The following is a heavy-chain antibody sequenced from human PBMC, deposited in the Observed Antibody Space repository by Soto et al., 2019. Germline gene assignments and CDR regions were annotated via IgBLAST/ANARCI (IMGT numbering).Heavy chain of an antibody. D-gene: IGHD6-6*01. J-gene: IGHJ5*02. CDR1: GGSISSYY. CDR2: IYYSGST. CDR3: ARGSIAARRRNWFDP. Sequence: SSETLSLTCTVSGGSISSYYWSLIRQPPGKGLEWIGYIYYSGSTNYNPSLKSRVTISVDTSKNQFSLKLSSVTAADTAVYYCARGSIAARRRNWFDPWGQGTLVTVSS. V-gene: IGHV4-59*01.